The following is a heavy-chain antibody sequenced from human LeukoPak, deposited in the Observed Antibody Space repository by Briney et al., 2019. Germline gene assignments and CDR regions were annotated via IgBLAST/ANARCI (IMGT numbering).Heavy chain of an antibody. V-gene: IGHV4-61*05. CDR2: IYYSGST. D-gene: IGHD5-24*01. J-gene: IGHJ2*01. CDR1: GGSISSSSYY. CDR3: ARLRRDGYNPPIDWYFDL. Sequence: SETLSLTCTVSGGSISSSSYYWGWIRQPPGKGLEWIGYIYYSGSTNYNPSLKSRVTISVDTSKNQFSLKLSSVTAADTAVYYCARLRRDGYNPPIDWYFDLWGRGTLVTVSS.